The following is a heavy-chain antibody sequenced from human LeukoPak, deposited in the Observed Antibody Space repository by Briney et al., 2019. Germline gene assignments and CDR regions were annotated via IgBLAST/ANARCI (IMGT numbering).Heavy chain of an antibody. CDR3: ARDRGGYEFFDF. V-gene: IGHV3-48*02. CDR1: GFTFSSYS. CDR2: ISTSSGTI. J-gene: IGHJ4*02. D-gene: IGHD5-12*01. Sequence: GGSLRLSCAASGFTFSSYSMNWVRQAPGKGLEWVSYISTSSGTIYYTDSVKGRFTISRDNAKNSLYLQMNSLRDEDTAVYYCARDRGGYEFFDFRGQGTWVTVSS.